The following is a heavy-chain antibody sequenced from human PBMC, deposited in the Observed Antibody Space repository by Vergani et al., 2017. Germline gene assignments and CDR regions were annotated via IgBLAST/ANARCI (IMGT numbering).Heavy chain of an antibody. CDR3: AGADYDYVWGSYRKGGCYFDY. Sequence: QVQLQESGPGLVKPSGTLSLTCTVSGGSISSGGYYWSWIRQHPGKGLEWIGYIYYSGSTYYNPSLKSRVTISVDTSKNQFSLKLSSVTAAYTAVYYCAGADYDYVWGSYRKGGCYFDYWGQGTLVTVSS. V-gene: IGHV4-31*03. CDR2: IYYSGST. D-gene: IGHD3-16*02. J-gene: IGHJ4*02. CDR1: GGSISSGGYY.